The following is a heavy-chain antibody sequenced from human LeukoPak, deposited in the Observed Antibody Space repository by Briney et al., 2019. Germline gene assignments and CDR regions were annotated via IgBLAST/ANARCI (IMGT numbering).Heavy chain of an antibody. V-gene: IGHV1-2*02. CDR1: GYTFTGYY. Sequence: EASVKVSCKASGYTFTGYYMHWVRQAPGQGLEWMGWINPNSGGTNYAQKFQGRVTMTRDTSISTAYMEVSSLRSDDTAVYFCARGRGSYSFDYWGQGTLVTVSS. J-gene: IGHJ4*02. D-gene: IGHD3-16*01. CDR3: ARGRGSYSFDY. CDR2: INPNSGGT.